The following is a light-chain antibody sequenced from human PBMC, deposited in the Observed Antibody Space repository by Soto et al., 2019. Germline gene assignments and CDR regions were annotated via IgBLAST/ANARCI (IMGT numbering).Light chain of an antibody. Sequence: DIQMTQSPSSLSASVGDRVTITCRASQGISNYLAWYQQIPGKVPKLLISAASTLQSGVPSRFSGSGSGTYFTLTISSLQPEDVATYYCQKDTNVPAFGGGTKVEIK. J-gene: IGKJ4*01. CDR3: QKDTNVPA. CDR2: AAS. CDR1: QGISNY. V-gene: IGKV1-27*01.